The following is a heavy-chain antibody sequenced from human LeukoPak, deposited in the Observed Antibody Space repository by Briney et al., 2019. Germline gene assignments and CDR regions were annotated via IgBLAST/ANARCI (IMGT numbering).Heavy chain of an antibody. CDR2: IYHSGST. Sequence: SQTLSLTCSVSDYSISSGYYWGWIRQPPGKGREWIGIIYHSGSTYYNPSLKSRVTISVDTSKNQFSLKLSSVTAADTAVYYCARAVTYYYDSSGYSETYYFDYWGQGTLVTVSS. V-gene: IGHV4-38-2*02. D-gene: IGHD3-22*01. J-gene: IGHJ4*02. CDR1: DYSISSGYY. CDR3: ARAVTYYYDSSGYSETYYFDY.